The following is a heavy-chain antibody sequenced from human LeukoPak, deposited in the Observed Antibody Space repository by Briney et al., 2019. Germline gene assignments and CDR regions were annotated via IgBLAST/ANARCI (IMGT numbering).Heavy chain of an antibody. D-gene: IGHD6-13*01. Sequence: SETLSLTCTVSGGSISSSSYYWGWIRQPPGKGLEWIGSIYYSGSTYYNPSLESRVTISVDTSKNQFSLKLSSVTAADTAVYYCARVFSSAIAAAVDYWGQGTLVTVSS. J-gene: IGHJ4*02. CDR1: GGSISSSSYY. V-gene: IGHV4-39*07. CDR2: IYYSGST. CDR3: ARVFSSAIAAAVDY.